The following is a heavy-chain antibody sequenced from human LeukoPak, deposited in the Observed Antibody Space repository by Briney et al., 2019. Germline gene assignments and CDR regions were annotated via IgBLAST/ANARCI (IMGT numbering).Heavy chain of an antibody. Sequence: SETLSLTCTVSGGSISSHYWSWIRQPPGKGLEWIGYIYHSGSTYYNPSLKSRVTISVDRSKNQFSLKLSSVTAADTAVYYCARTSIAARRANAFDIWGQGTMVTVSS. CDR1: GGSISSHY. CDR3: ARTSIAARRANAFDI. V-gene: IGHV4-59*11. CDR2: IYHSGST. J-gene: IGHJ3*02. D-gene: IGHD6-6*01.